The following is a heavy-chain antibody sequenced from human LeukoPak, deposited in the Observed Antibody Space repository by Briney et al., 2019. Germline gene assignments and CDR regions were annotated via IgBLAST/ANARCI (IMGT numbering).Heavy chain of an antibody. J-gene: IGHJ6*02. V-gene: IGHV4-59*08. Sequence: SETLSLTCTVSGGSISSYYWSWIRQPPGKGLEWIGYIYYSGSTNYNPSLKSRVTISVDTSKNQFFLKLSSVTAADTAVYYCARSPPTYCSGSSCYYYGMDVWGQGTTVTVSS. CDR2: IYYSGST. CDR1: GGSISSYY. D-gene: IGHD2-15*01. CDR3: ARSPPTYCSGSSCYYYGMDV.